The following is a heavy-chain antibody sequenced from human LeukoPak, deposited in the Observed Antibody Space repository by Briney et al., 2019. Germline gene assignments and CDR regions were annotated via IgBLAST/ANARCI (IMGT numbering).Heavy chain of an antibody. CDR1: GFTFSSYS. V-gene: IGHV3-21*01. CDR3: ARVNGGYESIGMDY. CDR2: ISSSSSYI. J-gene: IGHJ4*02. D-gene: IGHD5-12*01. Sequence: SGGSLRLSCAASGFTFSSYSMNWVRQAPGKGLEWVSSISSSSSYIYYADSVKGRFTISRDNAKNSLYLQMNSLRAEDTAVYYCARVNGGYESIGMDYWGQGTLVTVSS.